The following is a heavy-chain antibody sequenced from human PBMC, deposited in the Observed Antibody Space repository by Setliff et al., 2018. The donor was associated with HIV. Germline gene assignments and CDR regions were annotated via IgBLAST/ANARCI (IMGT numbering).Heavy chain of an antibody. J-gene: IGHJ1*01. V-gene: IGHV1-69*13. CDR1: GDTSNSYA. D-gene: IGHD4-17*01. CDR2: IIPIFGSP. CDR3: ASASGDYEPYQY. Sequence: GASVKVSCKASGDTSNSYAIRWVRQAPGQGPEWMGGIIPIFGSPQYAPQFRGRATITADESSRTAYMELTSLKSEDSAVYYRASASGDYEPYQYWGQGTLVTVSS.